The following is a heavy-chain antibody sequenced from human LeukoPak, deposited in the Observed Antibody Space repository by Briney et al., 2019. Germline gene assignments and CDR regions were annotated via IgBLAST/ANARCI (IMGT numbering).Heavy chain of an antibody. J-gene: IGHJ4*02. V-gene: IGHV3-53*01. CDR2: IYSGGST. Sequence: GGSLRLSCAASGFAVSSNYMSWVRQAPGKGLEWVSVIYSGGSTYYADSVKGRFTISRDNSKNTLYLQMNSLRAEDTAVYYCARVYSSGWYYDYWGQGTLVTVSS. D-gene: IGHD6-19*01. CDR3: ARVYSSGWYYDY. CDR1: GFAVSSNY.